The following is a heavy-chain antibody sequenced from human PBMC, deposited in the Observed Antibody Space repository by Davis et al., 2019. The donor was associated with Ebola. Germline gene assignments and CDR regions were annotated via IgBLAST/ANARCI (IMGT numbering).Heavy chain of an antibody. V-gene: IGHV3-7*01. CDR3: ARGSRYWYFDL. Sequence: GESLKISCAASGFTFGSYWMSWVRQAPGKGLEWVANIKQDGSEKYYVDSVKGRFTISRDNAKNSLYLQMNSLRAEDTAVYYCARGSRYWYFDLWGRGTLVTVSS. CDR2: IKQDGSEK. J-gene: IGHJ2*01. CDR1: GFTFGSYW.